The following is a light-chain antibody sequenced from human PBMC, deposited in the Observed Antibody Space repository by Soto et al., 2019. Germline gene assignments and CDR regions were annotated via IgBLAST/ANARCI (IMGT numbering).Light chain of an antibody. Sequence: QYVLTQPPSASGTPGQRVTISCSGSSSNIGSNTVNWYQQLPGTAPKLLIYTTNQRPSGVPDRFSGSGSGTSASLAISGLQSEDEADYYCAAWDDSLNGQLFGGGTKVTVL. CDR1: SSNIGSNT. CDR3: AAWDDSLNGQL. CDR2: TTN. J-gene: IGLJ2*01. V-gene: IGLV1-44*01.